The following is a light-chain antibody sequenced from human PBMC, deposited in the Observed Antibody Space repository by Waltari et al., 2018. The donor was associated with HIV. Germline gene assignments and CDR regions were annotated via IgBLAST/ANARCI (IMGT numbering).Light chain of an antibody. J-gene: IGKJ2*01. CDR2: WAS. V-gene: IGKV4-1*01. CDR3: QQYFTLPPT. Sequence: DIVMTQSPASFIVSVGERATINCSASRCILQRSNNKNYLAWFQVKTGEPPKVVIYWASVRDTGVPDRFSGGGSGTDFTLAINDVQAEDVALYYCQQYFTLPPTFGQGT. CDR1: RCILQRSNNKNY.